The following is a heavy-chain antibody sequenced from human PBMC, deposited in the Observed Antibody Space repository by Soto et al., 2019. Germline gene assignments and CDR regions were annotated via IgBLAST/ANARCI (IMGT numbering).Heavy chain of an antibody. CDR2: IYYNGRA. V-gene: IGHV4-31*11. D-gene: IGHD3-10*01. CDR1: GASISSGDYY. CDR3: ARRGAGSGSFDY. J-gene: IGHJ4*02. Sequence: QVQLQESGPGLVKPSQTLSLTCAVSGASISSGDYYWSWIRQHPGQGLEWIGYIYYNGRAYYNPSLDSRVTMSSDTSKNQFSLKLSSVTAADTAVYYCARRGAGSGSFDYWGQGALVTVSS.